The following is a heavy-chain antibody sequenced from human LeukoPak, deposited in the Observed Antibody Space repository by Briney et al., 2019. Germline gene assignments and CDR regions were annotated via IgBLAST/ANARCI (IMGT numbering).Heavy chain of an antibody. J-gene: IGHJ6*02. CDR2: IIPILGIA. V-gene: IGHV1-69*04. D-gene: IGHD3-10*01. CDR1: GGTFSSYA. CDR3: ARDRGFGWFGELLIYPGGMDV. Sequence: GASVKVSCKASGGTFSSYAISWVRQAPGQGLEWMGRIIPILGIASYAQKFQGRVTITADKYTSTAYMELRSLRSDDTAVYYCARDRGFGWFGELLIYPGGMDVWGQGTTVTVSS.